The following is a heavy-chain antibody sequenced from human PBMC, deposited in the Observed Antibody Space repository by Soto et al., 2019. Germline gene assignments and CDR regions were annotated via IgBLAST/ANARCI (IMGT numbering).Heavy chain of an antibody. CDR3: ARDFGRYGGNGYFDY. CDR1: GFSLSNARMG. V-gene: IGHV2-26*01. Sequence: QVTLKESGPVLVKPTETLTLTCTVSGFSLSNARMGVSWIRQPPGKALEWLAHIFSNDEKSYSTSLKSRLTIXXDXSXXQVVLTMTNMDPVDTATYYCARDFGRYGGNGYFDYWGQGTLVTVSS. CDR2: IFSNDEK. D-gene: IGHD4-17*01. J-gene: IGHJ4*02.